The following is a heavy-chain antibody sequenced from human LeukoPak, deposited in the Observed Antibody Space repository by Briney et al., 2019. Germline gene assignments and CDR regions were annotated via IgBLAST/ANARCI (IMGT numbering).Heavy chain of an antibody. J-gene: IGHJ4*02. V-gene: IGHV1-3*01. Sequence: ASVKVSCKASGYTFTSYAMHWVRQAPGQRLDWMGWINAGNGNTKYSQKFQGRVTITRDTSASTAYMELSSLRSEDTAVYYCARVGVRGVMIDYWGQGTLVTVSS. CDR1: GYTFTSYA. CDR2: INAGNGNT. D-gene: IGHD3-10*01. CDR3: ARVGVRGVMIDY.